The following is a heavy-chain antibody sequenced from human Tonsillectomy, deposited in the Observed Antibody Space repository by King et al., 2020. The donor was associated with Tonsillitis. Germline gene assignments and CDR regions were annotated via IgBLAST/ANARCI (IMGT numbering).Heavy chain of an antibody. Sequence: QVQLQQWGAGLLKPSETLSLTCAVYGGSFSGYSWSWIRQPPGKGLEWIGEINHSGSTNYNPSLKSRVTMSVDTSKNQFSLKLSSVTAADTAVYYCATSTTYHSPDCSSSSCPNWFDPWGQGTLVTVSS. CDR1: GGSFSGYS. V-gene: IGHV4-34*01. CDR2: INHSGST. CDR3: ATSTTYHSPDCSSSSCPNWFDP. D-gene: IGHD2-2*01. J-gene: IGHJ5*02.